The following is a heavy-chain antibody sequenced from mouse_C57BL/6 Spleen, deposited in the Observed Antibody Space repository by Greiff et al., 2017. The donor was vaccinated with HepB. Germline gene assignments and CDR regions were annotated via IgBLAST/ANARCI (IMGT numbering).Heavy chain of an antibody. V-gene: IGHV3-6*01. J-gene: IGHJ3*01. CDR1: GYSITSGYY. CDR2: ISYDGSN. CDR3: ARATTGVFAY. D-gene: IGHD1-1*01. Sequence: EVKVEESGPGLVKPSQSLSLTCSVTGYSITSGYYWNWIRQFPGNKLEWMGYISYDGSNNYNPSLKNRISITRDTSKNQFFLKLNSVTTEDTATYYCARATTGVFAYWGQGTLVTVSA.